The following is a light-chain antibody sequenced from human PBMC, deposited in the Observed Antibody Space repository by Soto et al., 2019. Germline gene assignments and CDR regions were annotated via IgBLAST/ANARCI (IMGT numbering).Light chain of an antibody. CDR2: EAS. J-gene: IGKJ4*01. CDR3: HQRSNWPPFT. CDR1: QSINDF. Sequence: EIVLTQSPGILSLSPGERATLSCRASQSINDFLAWYQQKPGQAPRLLIYEASKRATDIPDRFIGSGSGTDFTLTISSLEPEDFAVYYCHQRSNWPPFTFGGGTKVEI. V-gene: IGKV3-11*01.